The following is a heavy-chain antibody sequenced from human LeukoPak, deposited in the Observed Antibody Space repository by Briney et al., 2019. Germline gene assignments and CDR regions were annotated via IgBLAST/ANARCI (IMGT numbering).Heavy chain of an antibody. CDR2: ISGSGGST. CDR1: GFTFSSYA. D-gene: IGHD3-3*01. V-gene: IGHV3-23*01. Sequence: PGGSLRLSCAASGFTFSSYAMSWVRQAPGKWLEWVSAISGSGGSTYYADSVKGRFTISRDNSKNTLYLQMNSLRAEDTAVYYCAKEPFLEWLPPLFDYWGQGTLVTVSS. CDR3: AKEPFLEWLPPLFDY. J-gene: IGHJ4*02.